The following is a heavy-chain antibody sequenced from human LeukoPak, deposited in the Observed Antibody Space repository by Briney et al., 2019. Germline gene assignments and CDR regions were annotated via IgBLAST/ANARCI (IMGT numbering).Heavy chain of an antibody. CDR2: IKQDGSEK. CDR1: GFTFSSYW. Sequence: HPGGSLRLSCAASGFTFSSYWMSWVRQAPGKGLEWVANIKQDGSEKYYVDSVKGRFTISRDNAKNSLYLQMNSLRAEDTAVYYCARDGDCSGGSCYPYYGMDVWGQGTTVTVSS. D-gene: IGHD2-15*01. J-gene: IGHJ6*02. V-gene: IGHV3-7*01. CDR3: ARDGDCSGGSCYPYYGMDV.